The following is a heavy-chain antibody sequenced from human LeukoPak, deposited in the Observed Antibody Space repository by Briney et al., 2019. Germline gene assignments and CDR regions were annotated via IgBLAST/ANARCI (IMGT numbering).Heavy chain of an antibody. Sequence: PSETLSLTCTVSGGSISSSSYYWGWIRQPPGKGLEWIGSIYYSGSTYYNPSLKSRVTISVDTSKNQFSLKLSSVTAADTAVYYCARQGYYGSGSTFDYWGQGTLVTVSS. CDR1: GGSISSSSYY. V-gene: IGHV4-39*07. D-gene: IGHD3-10*01. CDR2: IYYSGST. J-gene: IGHJ4*02. CDR3: ARQGYYGSGSTFDY.